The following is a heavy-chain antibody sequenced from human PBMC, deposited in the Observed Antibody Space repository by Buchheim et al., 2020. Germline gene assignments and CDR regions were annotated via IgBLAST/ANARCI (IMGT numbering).Heavy chain of an antibody. J-gene: IGHJ6*02. CDR2: VSGSGGTT. V-gene: IGHV3-23*01. Sequence: EVQLLESGGGLVQPGGSLRLSCAASGFTFSSYAMRWVRQAPGKGLEWVSSVSGSGGTTSYADSVRGRFTISRDNSKNTLYMQMSSLRAEDTAVYGCAKGLSSDYTYGMDVWGQGTT. CDR1: GFTFSSYA. CDR3: AKGLSSDYTYGMDV. D-gene: IGHD6-25*01.